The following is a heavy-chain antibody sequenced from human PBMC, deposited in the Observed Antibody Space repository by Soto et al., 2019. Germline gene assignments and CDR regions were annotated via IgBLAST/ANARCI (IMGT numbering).Heavy chain of an antibody. CDR3: VRGNGYNWNRRQYYYYYGMDV. D-gene: IGHD1-20*01. J-gene: IGHJ6*02. CDR1: GYTFTSYD. Sequence: ASVKVSCKASGYTFTSYDINWVRQATGQGLEWMGWMNPNSGNTGYAQKFQGRVTMTRNTSISTAYMELSSLRSEDTAVYYCVRGNGYNWNRRQYYYYYGMDVWGQGTTVTVSS. CDR2: MNPNSGNT. V-gene: IGHV1-8*01.